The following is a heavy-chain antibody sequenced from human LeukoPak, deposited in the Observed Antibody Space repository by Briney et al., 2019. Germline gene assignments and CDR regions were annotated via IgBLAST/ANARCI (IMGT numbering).Heavy chain of an antibody. CDR2: IGAADDT. D-gene: IGHD1-26*01. Sequence: GGSLRLSCAASGFTFSSYAMSWVRQAPGKGLEWVSTIGAADDTYYPGSVRGRFTISRESAKDSLYLQMNSLRAGDTAVYYCARGSGSHFDYWGQGTLVTVSS. J-gene: IGHJ4*02. CDR3: ARGSGSHFDY. V-gene: IGHV3-13*01. CDR1: GFTFSSYA.